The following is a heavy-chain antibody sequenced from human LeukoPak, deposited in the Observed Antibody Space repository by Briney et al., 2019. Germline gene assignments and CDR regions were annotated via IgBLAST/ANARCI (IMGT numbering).Heavy chain of an antibody. CDR3: AKGITAVYDAFDI. Sequence: PGGSLRLSCAASGFTFSSYGMHWVRQAPGKGLEWVAVISYDGSNKYYADSVKGRFTISRDNSKNTLYLQMNSLRAEDTAVYYCAKGITAVYDAFDIWGQGTLVTVSS. J-gene: IGHJ3*02. V-gene: IGHV3-30*18. CDR2: ISYDGSNK. CDR1: GFTFSSYG. D-gene: IGHD6-13*01.